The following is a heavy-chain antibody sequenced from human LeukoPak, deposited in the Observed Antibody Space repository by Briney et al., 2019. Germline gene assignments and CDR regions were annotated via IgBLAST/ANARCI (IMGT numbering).Heavy chain of an antibody. CDR1: GGSISSGGYS. J-gene: IGHJ4*02. V-gene: IGHV4-30-2*01. D-gene: IGHD1-1*01. CDR2: IYHSGST. CDR3: ARDRNGYLDY. Sequence: SQTLSLTCAVSGGSISSGGYSWSWIRQPPGKGLEWIGYIYHSGSTYYNPSLKSRVTISVDRSKNQFSLKLSSVTAADTAVYYCARDRNGYLDYWGQGTLVTVSS.